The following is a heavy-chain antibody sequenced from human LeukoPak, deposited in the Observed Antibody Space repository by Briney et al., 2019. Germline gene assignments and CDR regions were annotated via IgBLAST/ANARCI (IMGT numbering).Heavy chain of an antibody. D-gene: IGHD6-6*01. CDR1: GFTFSSYA. J-gene: IGHJ4*02. CDR3: AKDGSSSDYFDY. Sequence: GGSLRLSCAASGFTFSSYAMHWVRQAPGNGLEWVAVISYDGSNKYYADSVKGRFTISRDNSKNTLYLQMNSLRAEDTAVYYCAKDGSSSDYFDYWGQGTLVTVSS. V-gene: IGHV3-30-3*01. CDR2: ISYDGSNK.